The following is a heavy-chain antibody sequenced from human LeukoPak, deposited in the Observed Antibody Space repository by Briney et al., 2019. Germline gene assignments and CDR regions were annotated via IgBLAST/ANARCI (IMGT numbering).Heavy chain of an antibody. CDR1: GYTFTSYG. V-gene: IGHV1-18*01. D-gene: IGHD5-12*01. CDR3: ARDDALVATGSFDY. J-gene: IGHJ4*02. CDR2: ISAYNGNT. Sequence: ASVTVSCKASGYTFTSYGISWVRQAPGQGLEWMGWISAYNGNTDYAQKLQGRVTMTTDTSTSTAYMELRSLRSDDTAVYYCARDDALVATGSFDYWGQGTLVTVSS.